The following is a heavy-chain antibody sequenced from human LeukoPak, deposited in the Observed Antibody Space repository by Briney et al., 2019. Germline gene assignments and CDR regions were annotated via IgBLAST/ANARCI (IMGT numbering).Heavy chain of an antibody. V-gene: IGHV3-21*01. CDR1: GFTFSSYS. J-gene: IGHJ4*02. D-gene: IGHD2-2*01. CDR3: ARSPSSSGDY. Sequence: GGSLRLSCAASGFTFSSYSMTWVRQAPGKGLEWVSSISSSSSYIYYADSVKGRFTISRDNAKNSLYLQMNSLRAEDTAVYYCARSPSSSGDYWGQGTLVTVSS. CDR2: ISSSSSYI.